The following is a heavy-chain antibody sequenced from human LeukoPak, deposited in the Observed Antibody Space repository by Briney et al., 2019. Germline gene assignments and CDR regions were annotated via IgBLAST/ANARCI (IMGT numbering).Heavy chain of an antibody. CDR1: GGSLSGYY. CDR2: INHSGST. D-gene: IGHD6-6*01. V-gene: IGHV4-34*01. Sequence: SETLSLTCAVYGGSLSGYYWSWIRQPPGKGLEWIGEINHSGSTNYNPPLKSRVTISVDTSKNQFSLKLSSVTAADTAVYYCARGLRNLRIAARGLASTPPFGYWGQGTLVTVSS. CDR3: ARGLRNLRIAARGLASTPPFGY. J-gene: IGHJ4*02.